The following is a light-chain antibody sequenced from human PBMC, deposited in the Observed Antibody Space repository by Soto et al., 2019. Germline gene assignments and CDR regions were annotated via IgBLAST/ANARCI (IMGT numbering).Light chain of an antibody. CDR2: GAS. V-gene: IGKV3-20*01. CDR1: QSVSSSY. Sequence: LFTRSPGTLSLTPGERATLSCWASQSVSSSYLAWYQQKPGQAPTLLIYGASSRATGIPDRFSGSGSGTDFTLTISRLEPEDFAVYYCQQYGSSPRTFGQGTKVDIK. J-gene: IGKJ1*01. CDR3: QQYGSSPRT.